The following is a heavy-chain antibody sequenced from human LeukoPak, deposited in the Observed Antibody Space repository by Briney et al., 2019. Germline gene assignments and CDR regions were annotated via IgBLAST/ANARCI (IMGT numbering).Heavy chain of an antibody. V-gene: IGHV1-2*02. J-gene: IGHJ4*02. Sequence: GGSVKVSCKASGYTFTGYYMHWVRQAPGQGLEWMGWINPNSGGTNYAQKFQGRVTMTRDTSISTAYMELSRLRSDDTAVYYCARDQWDSSGWFDYWGQGTLVTVSS. D-gene: IGHD6-19*01. CDR3: ARDQWDSSGWFDY. CDR1: GYTFTGYY. CDR2: INPNSGGT.